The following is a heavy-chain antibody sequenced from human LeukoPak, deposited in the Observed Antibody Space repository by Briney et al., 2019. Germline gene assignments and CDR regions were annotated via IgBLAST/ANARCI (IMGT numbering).Heavy chain of an antibody. J-gene: IGHJ3*02. CDR1: GFAFSSYA. Sequence: GGSLRLSYAASGFAFSSYAMSWVRQAPGKGPEWVSGISGSGGRTYYVDSVKGRFTISRDNSKNTLYLQMNSLRVEDTAVYYCAKDPDDFWSGYYGADAFDIWGQGTMVTVSS. D-gene: IGHD3-3*01. CDR3: AKDPDDFWSGYYGADAFDI. CDR2: ISGSGGRT. V-gene: IGHV3-23*01.